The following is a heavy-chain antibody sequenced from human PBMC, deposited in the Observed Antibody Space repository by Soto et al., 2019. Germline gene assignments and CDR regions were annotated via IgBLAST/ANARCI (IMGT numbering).Heavy chain of an antibody. J-gene: IGHJ4*02. V-gene: IGHV3-7*01. CDR2: IKQDGSEK. Sequence: GGSLRLSCAASGFTFSSYWMSWVRQAPGKGLEWVANIKQDGSEKYYVDSVKGRFTISRDNAKNSLYLQMNSLRAEDTAVYYCATLPFTFGGVIVSPHWGQGTLVTVSS. D-gene: IGHD3-16*02. CDR1: GFTFSSYW. CDR3: ATLPFTFGGVIVSPH.